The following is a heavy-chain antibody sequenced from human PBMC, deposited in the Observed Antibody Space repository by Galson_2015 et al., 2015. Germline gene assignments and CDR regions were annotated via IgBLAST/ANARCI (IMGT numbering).Heavy chain of an antibody. Sequence: LRLSCAASGFTFSSYGMHWVRQAPGKGLEWVAVISYDGSNKYYADSVKGRFTISRDNSKNTLYLQMNSLRAEDTAVYYCAKVVVPAAMDWFDPWGQGTLVTVSS. D-gene: IGHD2-2*01. CDR1: GFTFSSYG. J-gene: IGHJ5*02. CDR2: ISYDGSNK. CDR3: AKVVVPAAMDWFDP. V-gene: IGHV3-30*18.